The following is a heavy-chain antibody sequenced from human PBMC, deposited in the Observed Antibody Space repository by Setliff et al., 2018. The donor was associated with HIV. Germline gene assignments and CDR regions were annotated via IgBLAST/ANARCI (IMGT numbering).Heavy chain of an antibody. CDR1: GGIFSRFA. D-gene: IGHD1-1*01. CDR3: AGSAGAVPTTAPYGDYYYYFYMDV. J-gene: IGHJ6*03. V-gene: IGHV1-69*05. CDR2: IIPIFGTP. Sequence: EASVKVSCKASGGIFSRFAFSWVRQAPGQGLEWMGGIIPIFGTPNYAQKFQGRVTITTDESTNTVYMELYSLTSEDTAIYYCAGSAGAVPTTAPYGDYYYYFYMDVWGKGTTVTVSS.